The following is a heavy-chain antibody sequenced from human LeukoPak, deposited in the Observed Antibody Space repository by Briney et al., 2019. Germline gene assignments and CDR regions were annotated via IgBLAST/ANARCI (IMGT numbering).Heavy chain of an antibody. CDR2: IIPIFGTA. CDR3: AIYYYDSSGSRMIPFDY. Sequence: ASVKVSCTASGGTFSSYAISWVRQAPGQGLEWMGGIIPIFGTANYAQKFQGRVTITADESTSTAYMELSSLRSEDTAVYYCAIYYYDSSGSRMIPFDYWGQGTLVTVSS. D-gene: IGHD3-22*01. V-gene: IGHV1-69*13. CDR1: GGTFSSYA. J-gene: IGHJ4*02.